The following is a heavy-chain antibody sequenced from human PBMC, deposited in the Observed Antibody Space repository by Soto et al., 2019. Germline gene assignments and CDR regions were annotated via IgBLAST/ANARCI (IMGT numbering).Heavy chain of an antibody. Sequence: QITLKESGPTLVKPTQTLTLTCTFSAFSLSTGGVGVGWIRQPPGKALEWLALIYWDDDKRYSPSLRSRLTFTKDTSKNQVVLTMTNMDPVDTATYYCIQSRCGGDCLQSYASYYYYGMDGWGQGTTVTVSS. CDR2: IYWDDDK. CDR1: AFSLSTGGVG. V-gene: IGHV2-5*02. D-gene: IGHD2-21*02. CDR3: IQSRCGGDCLQSYASYYYYGMDG. J-gene: IGHJ6*02.